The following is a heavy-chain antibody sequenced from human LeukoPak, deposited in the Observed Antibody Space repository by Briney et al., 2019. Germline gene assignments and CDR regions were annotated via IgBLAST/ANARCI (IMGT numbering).Heavy chain of an antibody. D-gene: IGHD3-22*01. V-gene: IGHV3-23*01. Sequence: PGGSLRLSCAASGFTFNNYAMSWVRQAPGKGLEWVSAISGSGRSTYYADPVKGRFTISRDNSKTTLYLQMNSLRAEDTAVYYCARSATPSYYYDSSGPHAFDIWGQGTMVTVSS. CDR1: GFTFNNYA. CDR3: ARSATPSYYYDSSGPHAFDI. CDR2: ISGSGRST. J-gene: IGHJ3*02.